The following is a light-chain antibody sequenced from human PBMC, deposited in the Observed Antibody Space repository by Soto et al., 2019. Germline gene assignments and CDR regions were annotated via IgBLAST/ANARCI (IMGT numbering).Light chain of an antibody. CDR1: SSDVGGYNY. CDR3: SSYISSSTTYV. V-gene: IGLV2-14*01. J-gene: IGLJ1*01. CDR2: DVS. Sequence: QSALTQPASVSGSPGQSITISCIGTSSDVGGYNYVSWYQQHPGKAPKLMIYDVSNRPSGVSNRFSGSKSGNTASLTISGLQAEDEADYYCSSYISSSTTYVVGTGTKVTVL.